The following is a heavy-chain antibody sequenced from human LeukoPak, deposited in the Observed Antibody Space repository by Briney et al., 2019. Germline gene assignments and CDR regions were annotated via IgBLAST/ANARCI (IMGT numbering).Heavy chain of an antibody. J-gene: IGHJ6*03. Sequence: SETLSLTCAVYGGSFSGYYWSWIRQPPGKGLEWIGYIYYSGSTNYNPSLKSRVTISVDTSKNQFSLKLSSVTAADTAVYYCARGGGADRHYYYYYYMDVWGKGTTVTISS. CDR3: ARGGGADRHYYYYYYMDV. CDR2: IYYSGST. D-gene: IGHD3-16*01. V-gene: IGHV4-59*01. CDR1: GGSFSGYY.